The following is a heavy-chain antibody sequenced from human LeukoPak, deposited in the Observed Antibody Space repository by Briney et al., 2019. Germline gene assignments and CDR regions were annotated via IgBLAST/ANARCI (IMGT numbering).Heavy chain of an antibody. CDR1: TFTFSYFS. V-gene: IGHV3-30-3*01. CDR2: ISYDGSNK. CDR3: ARSSGGYFRYCDY. Sequence: GSLRLSCAASTFTFSYFSMHWARQAPGKGLEWVAVISYDGSNKYYSDSVKGRFTISRDNSKSTLFLQMNSLRAEDTAVYYCARSSGGYFRYCDYWGQGTLVTVSS. J-gene: IGHJ4*02. D-gene: IGHD6-19*01.